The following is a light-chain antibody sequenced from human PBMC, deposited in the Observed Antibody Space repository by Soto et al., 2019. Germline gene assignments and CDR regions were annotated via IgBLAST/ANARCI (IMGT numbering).Light chain of an antibody. V-gene: IGKV3-15*01. J-gene: IGKJ5*01. CDR3: QQYKSRPPIT. CDR1: QTVPSR. Sequence: EILLSQCAATLPLSPGEGVTLSCRASQTVPSRIAWYQQKPGQAPRLLIYGASTRATGVPDRCSGTGSGTEFPLTRSSLKSEDYGVYCCQQYKSRPPITFGQGTRLEIK. CDR2: GAS.